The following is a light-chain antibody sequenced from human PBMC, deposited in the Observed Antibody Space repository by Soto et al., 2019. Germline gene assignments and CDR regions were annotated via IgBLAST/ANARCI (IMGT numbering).Light chain of an antibody. V-gene: IGKV3D-15*01. CDR2: GAS. J-gene: IGKJ5*01. Sequence: VMTQSPATLSVSPGERATLSCRASQNLRSSLAWYQQKPGQAPRLLIYGASSRAAGIPDRFSGSGSGTDFTLTISSLQSEDFAVYYCQQYNNWPPITFGQGTRLEIK. CDR1: QNLRSS. CDR3: QQYNNWPPIT.